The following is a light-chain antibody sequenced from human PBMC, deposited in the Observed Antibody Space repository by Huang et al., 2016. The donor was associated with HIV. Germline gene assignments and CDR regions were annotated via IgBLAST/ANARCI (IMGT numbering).Light chain of an antibody. V-gene: IGKV1-27*01. CDR2: AAS. CDR3: QRYNNAPHT. CDR1: PGIGNF. J-gene: IGKJ2*01. Sequence: DIQMTQSPSSLSTSVGDTVTITCRASPGIGNFLAWYQQKPGKVPKLLIYAASTLHSGVPSRFAGSGSGTDFTLTISSLQPEDVATYYCQRYNNAPHTFGQGTKLDIK.